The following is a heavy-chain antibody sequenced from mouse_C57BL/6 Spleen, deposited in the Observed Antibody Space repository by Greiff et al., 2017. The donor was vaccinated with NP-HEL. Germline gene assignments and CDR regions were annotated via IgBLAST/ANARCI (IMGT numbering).Heavy chain of an antibody. V-gene: IGHV1-4*01. J-gene: IGHJ1*03. CDR3: ARSGDGYLYFDV. CDR2: INPSSGYT. Sequence: VQLQQSGAELARPGASVKMSCKASGYTFTSYTMHWVKQRPGQGLEWIGYINPSSGYTKYNQKFKDKATLTADKSSSTAYMQLSSLTSEDSAVYYCARSGDGYLYFDVWGTGTTVTVSS. D-gene: IGHD2-3*01. CDR1: GYTFTSYT.